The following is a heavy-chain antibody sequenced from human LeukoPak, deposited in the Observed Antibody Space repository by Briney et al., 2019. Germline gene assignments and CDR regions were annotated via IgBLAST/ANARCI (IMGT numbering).Heavy chain of an antibody. J-gene: IGHJ5*02. Sequence: AGRSLRLSCAASGFTFSSYGMHWVRQAPGKGLEWVAFIRYDGSNKYYADSVKGRFTISRDNSKNTLYLQMNSLRAEDTAVYYCAKGSYYYPFDPWGQGTLVTVSS. CDR3: AKGSYYYPFDP. CDR1: GFTFSSYG. V-gene: IGHV3-30*02. D-gene: IGHD3-10*01. CDR2: IRYDGSNK.